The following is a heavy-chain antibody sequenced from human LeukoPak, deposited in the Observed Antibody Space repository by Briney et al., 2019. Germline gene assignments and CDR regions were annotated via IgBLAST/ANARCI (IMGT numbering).Heavy chain of an antibody. J-gene: IGHJ3*01. V-gene: IGHV4-34*01. CDR3: ARPRVVVVAATXPPLVAFXX. CDR2: ITHSGRT. CDR1: GGAFRDYY. Sequence: SETLSLTCAVYGGAFRDYYWTWIRLPPGKGLEWIGEITHSGRTNYNPSLKSRVTISVDTSKNQFSLKLSSVTAADTAVYYCARPRVVVVAATXPPLVAFXXWGQGTMXTVSS. D-gene: IGHD2-15*01.